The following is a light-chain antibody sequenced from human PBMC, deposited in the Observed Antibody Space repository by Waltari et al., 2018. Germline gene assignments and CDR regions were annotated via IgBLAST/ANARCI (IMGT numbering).Light chain of an antibody. Sequence: EVVLTQSPDTLSLSPGEGATLSCRASHGVSRGYLAWYQQRPGQAPRLLISETSSRANGIPDRFSGSGSGTDFTLSISRLESEDFAVYYCQQYGSTPRTFGQGTRV. CDR3: QQYGSTPRT. CDR2: ETS. J-gene: IGKJ1*01. CDR1: HGVSRGY. V-gene: IGKV3-20*01.